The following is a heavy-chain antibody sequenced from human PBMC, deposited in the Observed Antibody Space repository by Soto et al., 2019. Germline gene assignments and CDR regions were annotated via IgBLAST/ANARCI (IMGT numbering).Heavy chain of an antibody. V-gene: IGHV1-18*04. D-gene: IGHD6-6*01. CDR1: GSTFTSDG. CDR3: ARDSSASLFVDYYGMGV. CDR2: ISAYNGNT. Sequence: SVKVSCKASGSTFTSDGISWVREAPEQGLKWMGCISAYNGNTDDAQKLQSRVTMTTDTSTSTAYMELRGLRPDDTAVYYCARDSSASLFVDYYGMGVWGQRTTGAV. J-gene: IGHJ6*02.